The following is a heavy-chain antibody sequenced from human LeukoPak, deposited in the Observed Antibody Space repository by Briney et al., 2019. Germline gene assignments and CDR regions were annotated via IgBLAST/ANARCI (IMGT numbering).Heavy chain of an antibody. D-gene: IGHD5-12*01. Sequence: PGGSLRLSCSASAFIFSSYAMHWVRQAPGKGLEYVSVISSNGGSTYYADSVKGRFTISRDNAKNSLYLQMNSLRAEDTAVYYCARGDYSGYDYYYYYYGMDVWGQGTTVTVSS. V-gene: IGHV3-64*04. CDR1: AFIFSSYA. CDR2: ISSNGGST. CDR3: ARGDYSGYDYYYYYYGMDV. J-gene: IGHJ6*02.